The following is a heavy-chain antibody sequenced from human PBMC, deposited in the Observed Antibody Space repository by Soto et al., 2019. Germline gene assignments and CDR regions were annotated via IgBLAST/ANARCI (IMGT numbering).Heavy chain of an antibody. D-gene: IGHD3-16*02. CDR1: GGTFSSYS. Sequence: SVKVSCKASGGTFSSYSISWVRQAPGQGLEWMGGIIPIFGTANYAQKFQGRVTITADESTSTAYMELSSLRSEDTAVYYCATKKGGYPSYYYYGMDVWGQGTTVTVSS. CDR2: IIPIFGTA. V-gene: IGHV1-69*13. CDR3: ATKKGGYPSYYYYGMDV. J-gene: IGHJ6*02.